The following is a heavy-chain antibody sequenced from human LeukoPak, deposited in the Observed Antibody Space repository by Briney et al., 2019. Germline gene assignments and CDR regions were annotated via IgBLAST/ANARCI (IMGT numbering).Heavy chain of an antibody. J-gene: IGHJ6*02. CDR3: AKPPYSNSMYYYGMDV. CDR1: GDSITSSAFY. D-gene: IGHD4-11*01. Sequence: PSETLSLTCTVSGDSITSSAFYWGWIRQAPGKGLEWIGNIFHGGNTHYNPSLKSRVSISVDRSKNQVSLNLSSVTAADTAVYYCAKPPYSNSMYYYGMDVWGQGTTVTVSS. CDR2: IFHGGNT. V-gene: IGHV4-39*01.